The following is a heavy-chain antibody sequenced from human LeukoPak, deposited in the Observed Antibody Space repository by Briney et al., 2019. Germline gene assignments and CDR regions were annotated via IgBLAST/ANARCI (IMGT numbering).Heavy chain of an antibody. CDR3: ARDLRIAAAGQWYFDL. J-gene: IGHJ2*01. V-gene: IGHV4-61*01. CDR2: IYYSGST. Sequence: SETLSLTCIVSGGSISSSSYHWGWIRQPPGKGLEWIGYIYYSGSTNYNPSLKSRVTISVDTSKNQFSLKLSSVTAADTAVYYCARDLRIAAAGQWYFDLWGRGTLVTVSS. D-gene: IGHD6-13*01. CDR1: GGSISSSSYH.